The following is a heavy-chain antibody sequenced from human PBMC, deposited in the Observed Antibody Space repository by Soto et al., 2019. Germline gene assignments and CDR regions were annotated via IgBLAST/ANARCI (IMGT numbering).Heavy chain of an antibody. V-gene: IGHV4-39*01. J-gene: IGHJ6*02. D-gene: IGHD7-27*01. Sequence: SETLSLTCAVSGGSISSGGYSWGWIRQPPGKGLEWIGSIYYSGSTYYNPSLKSRVTISVDTSKNQFSLKLSSVTAADTAVYYCARGTNWLSYGMDVWGQGTTVTVSS. CDR2: IYYSGST. CDR3: ARGTNWLSYGMDV. CDR1: GGSISSGGYS.